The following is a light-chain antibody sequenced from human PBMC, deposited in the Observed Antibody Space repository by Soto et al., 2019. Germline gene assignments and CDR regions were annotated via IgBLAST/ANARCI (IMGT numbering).Light chain of an antibody. CDR1: IGSKL. CDR3: QVWDSISDVGV. J-gene: IGLJ1*01. V-gene: IGLV3-21*02. Sequence: SYELTQPPSVSVAPGQTARITCGGNIGSKLVHWYQQKPGQAPVLVVYDGDRPSGIPERFSGFNSGNTATLTISRVEAGDEADYYCQVWDSISDVGVFGTGTKLTVL. CDR2: DG.